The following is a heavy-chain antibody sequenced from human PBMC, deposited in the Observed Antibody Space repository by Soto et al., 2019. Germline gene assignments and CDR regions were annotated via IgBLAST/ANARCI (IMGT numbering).Heavy chain of an antibody. V-gene: IGHV4-31*03. CDR3: ARGSFYYGSGSYFPMDV. J-gene: IGHJ6*02. D-gene: IGHD3-10*01. CDR1: GGSVSSSGNY. CDR2: IYYSGSI. Sequence: SETLSLTCTVSGGSVSSSGNYWSWIRQHPGKGLEWIRYIYYSGSIYYNPSLKSRIIISVDTSKNQFSLKLSSVTAADTAVYFCARGSFYYGSGSYFPMDVWGQGTTVTVSS.